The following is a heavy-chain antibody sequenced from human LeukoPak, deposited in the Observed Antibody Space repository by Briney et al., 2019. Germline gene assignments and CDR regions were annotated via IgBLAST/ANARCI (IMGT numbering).Heavy chain of an antibody. CDR1: GYTFSDYH. Sequence: ASVKVSCKASGYTFSDYHIHWVRQAPGQGLEWMGWINPNTGGTNYAQKFQGRVAMTGDTSISTAYMELSWLRSDDTAVYYCARDIRPRVESFDYWGQGTLVSVSS. D-gene: IGHD3-3*01. V-gene: IGHV1-2*02. CDR2: INPNTGGT. J-gene: IGHJ4*02. CDR3: ARDIRPRVESFDY.